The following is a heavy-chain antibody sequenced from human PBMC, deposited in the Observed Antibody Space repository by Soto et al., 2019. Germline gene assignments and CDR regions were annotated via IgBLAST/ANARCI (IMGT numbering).Heavy chain of an antibody. D-gene: IGHD5-12*01. Sequence: QVQLQQSGPVLVKPSQTLSLTCAISGHSVSIKRAAWNWIRQYPSIGPEWLGRTYYPSKWNTDYAEPVKSRVTKSADASKNPVSSQLNSVTREDTALYYDARWWLRTGCDPWGQGTLVTVSS. CDR1: GHSVSIKRAA. CDR2: TYYPSKWNT. J-gene: IGHJ5*02. CDR3: ARWWLRTGCDP. V-gene: IGHV6-1*01.